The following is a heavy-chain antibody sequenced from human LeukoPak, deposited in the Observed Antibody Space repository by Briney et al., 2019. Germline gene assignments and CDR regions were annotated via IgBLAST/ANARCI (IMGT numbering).Heavy chain of an antibody. J-gene: IGHJ4*02. V-gene: IGHV4-61*05. Sequence: SETLSLTCTVSGGSISSSSYYWGWIRQPPGKGLEWIGYIYYSGSTNYNPSLKSRVTISVDTSKNQFSLKLSSVTAADTAVYYCASRAGDYWGQGTLVTVSS. D-gene: IGHD6-13*01. CDR2: IYYSGST. CDR3: ASRAGDY. CDR1: GGSISSSSYY.